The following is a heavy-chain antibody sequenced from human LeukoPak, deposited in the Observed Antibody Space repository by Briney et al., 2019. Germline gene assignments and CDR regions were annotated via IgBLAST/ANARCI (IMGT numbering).Heavy chain of an antibody. CDR2: ISGSDGST. J-gene: IGHJ6*02. CDR1: RFTFSSYA. Sequence: GGSLRLTCAASRFTFSSYAMSWVRQAPGKGLEWVSAISGSDGSTYYADSVKGRFTISRDNSKNTLYLQMNSLRAEDTAVYYCAKGISPPLTMVRGVIINYYYYGMDVWGQGTTVTVSS. CDR3: AKGISPPLTMVRGVIINYYYYGMDV. D-gene: IGHD3-10*01. V-gene: IGHV3-23*01.